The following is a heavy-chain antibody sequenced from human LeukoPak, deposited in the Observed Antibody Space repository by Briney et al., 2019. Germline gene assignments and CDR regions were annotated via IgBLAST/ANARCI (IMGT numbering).Heavy chain of an antibody. CDR2: IYYSGST. CDR3: ARGGPSTAMVHRPYGY. CDR1: GGSISSYY. V-gene: IGHV4-59*01. Sequence: IPSETLSLTCTVSGGSISSYYWSWIRQPPGKGLEWIGYIYYSGSTNYNPSLKSRVTISVDASKNQFSLKLSSVTAADTAVYYCARGGPSTAMVHRPYGYWGQGTLVTVSS. D-gene: IGHD5-18*01. J-gene: IGHJ4*02.